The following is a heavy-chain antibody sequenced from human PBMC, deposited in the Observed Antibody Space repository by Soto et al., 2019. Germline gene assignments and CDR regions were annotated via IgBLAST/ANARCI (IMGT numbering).Heavy chain of an antibody. D-gene: IGHD1-7*01. CDR3: ARGDWNYRPQYYYGMDV. J-gene: IGHJ6*02. Sequence: VQLVQSGAEVKKPGASVKVSCKASGYTFTSYYMHWVRQAPGQGLEWMGIINPSGGSTSYAQKFQGRVTMTRDTSTSTVYMELSSLRSEDTAVYYWARGDWNYRPQYYYGMDVWGQGTTVTVSS. CDR1: GYTFTSYY. V-gene: IGHV1-46*01. CDR2: INPSGGST.